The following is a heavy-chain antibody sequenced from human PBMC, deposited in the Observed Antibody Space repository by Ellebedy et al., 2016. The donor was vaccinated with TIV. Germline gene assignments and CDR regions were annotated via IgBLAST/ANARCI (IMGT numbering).Heavy chain of an antibody. CDR2: IYSGGNT. Sequence: PGGSLRLSCAASGFTVSSNYVSWVGQAPGKGLEWVSIIYSGGNTYYADSVSGRFTVSRVNLNNTVYLEMNGLRAEDTAVYYCATSTTWYRPFDYWGQGSLVTVSS. D-gene: IGHD6-13*01. CDR3: ATSTTWYRPFDY. V-gene: IGHV3-66*01. J-gene: IGHJ4*02. CDR1: GFTVSSNY.